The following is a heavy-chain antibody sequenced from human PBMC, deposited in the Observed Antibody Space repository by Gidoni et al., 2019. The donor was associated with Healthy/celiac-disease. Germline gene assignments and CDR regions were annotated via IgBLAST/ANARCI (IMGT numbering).Heavy chain of an antibody. D-gene: IGHD3-10*01. CDR1: GGSISSSSYY. V-gene: IGHV4-39*01. Sequence: QLQLQESGPGLVKHSEPLSLTCTVSGGSISSSSYYWGWIRQPPGKGLGWIGSIHYSGSTYYNPSLKSRVTISVDTSKNQFSLKLSSVTAVDTAVYYCASRSVETPFDYWGQGTLVTVSS. J-gene: IGHJ4*02. CDR3: ASRSVETPFDY. CDR2: IHYSGST.